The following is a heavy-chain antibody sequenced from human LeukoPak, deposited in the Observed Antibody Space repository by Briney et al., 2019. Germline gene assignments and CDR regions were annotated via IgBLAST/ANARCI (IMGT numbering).Heavy chain of an antibody. D-gene: IGHD3-3*01. CDR2: INHSGST. CDR3: ARGRYYDFWSGYEPFDY. J-gene: IGHJ4*02. V-gene: IGHV4-34*01. CDR1: GGSFSGYY. Sequence: SETLSLTCAVYGGSFSGYYWSRIRQPPGKGLEWIGEINHSGSTNYNPSLKSRVTISVDTSKNQFSLKLSSVTAADTAVYYCARGRYYDFWSGYEPFDYWGQGTLVTVSS.